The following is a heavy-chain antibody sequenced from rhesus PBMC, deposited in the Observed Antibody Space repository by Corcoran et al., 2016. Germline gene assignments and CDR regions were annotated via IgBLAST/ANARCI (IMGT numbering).Heavy chain of an antibody. V-gene: IGHV4-127*01. D-gene: IGHD2-21*01. J-gene: IGHJ1*01. CDR1: GYSISSGYG. Sequence: QVQLQESGPGLVKPSETLSLTCAVSGYSISSGYGWSWIRQPPGKGLEWIGYIGGSGGSTNYNPSLKSRFTISKDTSKNQFSLKLSSVTAADTAVYYCAKYCSGTGCGYFEFWGQGALVTVSS. CDR3: AKYCSGTGCGYFEF. CDR2: IGGSGGST.